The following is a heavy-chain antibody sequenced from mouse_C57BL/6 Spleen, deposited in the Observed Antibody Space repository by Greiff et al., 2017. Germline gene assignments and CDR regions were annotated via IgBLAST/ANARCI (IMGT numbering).Heavy chain of an antibody. J-gene: IGHJ1*03. D-gene: IGHD2-3*01. CDR3: ARDGYYLGYFDV. Sequence: EVQRVESGGGLVKPGGSLKLSCAASGFTFSDYGMHWVRQAPEKGLEWVAYISSGSSTIYYADTVKGRFTISRDNAKNTLFLQMTSLRSEDTAMYYCARDGYYLGYFDVWGTGTTVTVSS. CDR1: GFTFSDYG. CDR2: ISSGSSTI. V-gene: IGHV5-17*01.